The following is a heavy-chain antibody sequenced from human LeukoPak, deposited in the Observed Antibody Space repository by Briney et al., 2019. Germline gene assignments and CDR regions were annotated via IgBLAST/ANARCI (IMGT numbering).Heavy chain of an antibody. CDR2: IRGGGVI. V-gene: IGHV3-23*01. D-gene: IGHD1-1*01. J-gene: IGHJ4*01. CDR3: AKANWVSNADAVW. Sequence: PGGTLSLSCAGYGFSFTNYDLSWLRQAPGRGPEGVSIIRGGGVIFYADTVKGRFTLSRDDSRNTVYFQLNNLRVEDTAIYYCAKANWVSNADAVWWGHRTHVTVSS. CDR1: GFSFTNYD.